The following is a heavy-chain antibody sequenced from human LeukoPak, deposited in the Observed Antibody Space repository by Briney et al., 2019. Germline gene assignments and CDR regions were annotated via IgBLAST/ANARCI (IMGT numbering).Heavy chain of an antibody. Sequence: ASVKVSCKASGYTFTGYYMHWVRQAPGQGLEWMGWINPNSGGTNYAQKFQGRVTMTRDTSISTAYMELSRLRSDDTAVYYCAREDTLLVGATSLYYFDYWGQGTLVTVSS. D-gene: IGHD1-26*01. CDR2: INPNSGGT. CDR1: GYTFTGYY. V-gene: IGHV1-2*02. J-gene: IGHJ4*02. CDR3: AREDTLLVGATSLYYFDY.